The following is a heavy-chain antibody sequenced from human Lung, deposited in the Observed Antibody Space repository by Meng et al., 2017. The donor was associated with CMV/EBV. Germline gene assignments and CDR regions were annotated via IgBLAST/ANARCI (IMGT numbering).Heavy chain of an antibody. Sequence: GGSLRLXCAASGFSFTNSWMTWVRQAPGKGLEWVANIKEDGTVKNYVGSVKGRFTISRDNAKNSLYLQLNSLRVEDTAVYYCARDAAYNRVDYWGQGTLVTVSS. J-gene: IGHJ4*02. CDR3: ARDAAYNRVDY. D-gene: IGHD1-1*01. V-gene: IGHV3-7*03. CDR2: IKEDGTVK. CDR1: GFSFTNSW.